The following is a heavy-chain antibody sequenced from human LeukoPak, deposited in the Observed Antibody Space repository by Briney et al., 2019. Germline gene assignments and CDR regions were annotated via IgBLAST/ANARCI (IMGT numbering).Heavy chain of an antibody. CDR1: GYSYTHYG. V-gene: IGHV1-18*01. CDR3: ATGDSSGYYPYYFDQ. J-gene: IGHJ4*02. D-gene: IGHD3-22*01. Sequence: ASVKVSCKASGYSYTHYGIAWVRQAPGQGLEWTGWISGYNGDRNFAPKVQGRVTMTTDTSANIAYMELRSLRSEDTAVYYCATGDSSGYYPYYFDQWGQGTLVAVSS. CDR2: ISGYNGDR.